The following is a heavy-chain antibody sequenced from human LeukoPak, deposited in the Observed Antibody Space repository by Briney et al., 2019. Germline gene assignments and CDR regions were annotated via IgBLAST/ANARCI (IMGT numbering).Heavy chain of an antibody. CDR2: IYYSGST. J-gene: IGHJ4*02. Sequence: SETLSLTCTVSGGSISSSSYYWGWIRQPPGKGLEWIGSIYYSGSTYYNPSLKSRVTISVDTSKNQFSLKLSSVTAADTAVYYCARYRSNYEGGFDYWGQGTLVTVSS. CDR3: ARYRSNYEGGFDY. V-gene: IGHV4-39*07. D-gene: IGHD4-11*01. CDR1: GGSISSSSYY.